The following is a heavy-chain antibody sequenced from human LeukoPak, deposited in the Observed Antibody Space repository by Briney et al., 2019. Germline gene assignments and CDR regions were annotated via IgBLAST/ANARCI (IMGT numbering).Heavy chain of an antibody. Sequence: GGSLRLSCAASGFTFSSYAMSWVRQAPGKGLGWVSVIYRGGDTFYADSVKGRFTISRDNSKNTLYLQMNSLRAEDTAVYFCARGPHDSRGYWQYYYDYWGQGTLVAVSS. CDR1: GFTFSSYA. D-gene: IGHD3-22*01. J-gene: IGHJ4*02. V-gene: IGHV3-66*02. CDR3: ARGPHDSRGYWQYYYDY. CDR2: IYRGGDT.